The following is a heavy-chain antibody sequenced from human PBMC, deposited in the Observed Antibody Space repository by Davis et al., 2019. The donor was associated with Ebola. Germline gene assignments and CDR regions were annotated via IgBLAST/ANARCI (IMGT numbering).Heavy chain of an antibody. CDR3: ATTPQYSIGQNKPFDY. V-gene: IGHV3-23*01. Sequence: GGSLRLSCAASGFTFSSYAMTWARQAPGKGLEWVSAVTSSGGGTYYADSVKGRFTISRDNSKNTLYLQMNSLRAEDTAVYYCATTPQYSIGQNKPFDYWGQGTLVTVSS. D-gene: IGHD6-19*01. CDR1: GFTFSSYA. J-gene: IGHJ4*02. CDR2: VTSSGGGT.